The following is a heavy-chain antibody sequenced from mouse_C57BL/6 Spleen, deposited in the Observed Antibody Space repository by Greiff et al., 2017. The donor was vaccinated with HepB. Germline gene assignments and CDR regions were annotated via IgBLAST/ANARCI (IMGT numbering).Heavy chain of an antibody. CDR3: ARDDGSSPYYYAMDY. Sequence: EVKLLESGPGLVKPSQSLSLTCSVTGYSITSGYYWNWIRQFPGNKLEWMGYISYDGSNNYNPSLKNRISITRDTSKNQFFLKLNSVTTEDTATYYCARDDGSSPYYYAMDYWGQGTSVTVSS. V-gene: IGHV3-6*01. D-gene: IGHD1-1*01. J-gene: IGHJ4*01. CDR2: ISYDGSN. CDR1: GYSITSGYY.